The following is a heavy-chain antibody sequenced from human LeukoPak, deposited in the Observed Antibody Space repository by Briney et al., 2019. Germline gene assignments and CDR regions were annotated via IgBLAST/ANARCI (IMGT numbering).Heavy chain of an antibody. CDR1: GYSFSDYY. CDR2: MNPNSGAI. CDR3: ARTGGYSNTWDTALVN. D-gene: IGHD6-13*01. V-gene: IGHV1-2*02. Sequence: ASVKVSCKASGYSFSDYYIHWVRQAPGQGLEWLAWMNPNSGAINSVQHVQGRVTLTRDASISTAYMALSRLESDDTAIYYCARTGGYSNTWDTALVNWGQGTLVTVSS. J-gene: IGHJ4*02.